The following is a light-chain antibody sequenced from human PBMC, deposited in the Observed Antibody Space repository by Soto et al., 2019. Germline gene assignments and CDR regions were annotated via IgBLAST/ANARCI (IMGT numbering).Light chain of an antibody. CDR2: DAS. J-gene: IGKJ1*01. CDR3: QQYNTYPT. CDR1: QNISNL. V-gene: IGKV1-5*01. Sequence: DIQMTQSPSTLSASVGDSVTIACRASQNISNLLAWYQQKPGKAPNPLIYDASSLKSGVPASLSGSGSGTDFTLTISSMQPDDSATYYCQQYNTYPTFGQGTKVDIK.